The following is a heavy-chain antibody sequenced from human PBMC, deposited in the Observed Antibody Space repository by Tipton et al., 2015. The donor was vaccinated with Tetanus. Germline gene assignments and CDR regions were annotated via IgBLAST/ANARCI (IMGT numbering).Heavy chain of an antibody. CDR2: IDPRDSEP. D-gene: IGHD2-15*01. Sequence: VQLVQSGADVKKPGESLKISCQISGYNFSHYSIGWVRQMPGRGLQWVGIIDPRDSEPRYGPAFQGHVIISAYKSISTTFLHWGSLTASDAAIYYCARRRSAVLGGGYHWCFDLWGRGAMVTVSS. CDR1: GYNFSHYS. V-gene: IGHV5-51*01. CDR3: ARRRSAVLGGGYHWCFDL. J-gene: IGHJ2*01.